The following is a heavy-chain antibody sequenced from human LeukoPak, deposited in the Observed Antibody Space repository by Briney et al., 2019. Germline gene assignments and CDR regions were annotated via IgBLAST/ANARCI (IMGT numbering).Heavy chain of an antibody. Sequence: PGGSLRLSCAASGFTFTNYAMHWVRQTPGKGLEWVAIISNDGSNRYYADSVKGRFSISRDNSKNTLYLQMNSLRVEDTAVYYCAKDMADGYNFRASGPPDYWGQGTLVTVSS. CDR2: ISNDGSNR. D-gene: IGHD5-24*01. J-gene: IGHJ4*02. CDR3: AKDMADGYNFRASGPPDY. V-gene: IGHV3-30*18. CDR1: GFTFTNYA.